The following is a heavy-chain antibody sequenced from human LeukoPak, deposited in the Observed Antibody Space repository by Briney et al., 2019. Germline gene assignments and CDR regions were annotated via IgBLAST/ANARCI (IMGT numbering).Heavy chain of an antibody. J-gene: IGHJ6*02. V-gene: IGHV3-23*01. CDR1: GFSVSGKF. D-gene: IGHD2-2*01. Sequence: GGSLRLSCAASGFSVSGKFMSWVRQAPGKGLEWVSAISGSGGSTYYAGSVKGRFTISRDNSKNTLYLQMNSLRAEDTAVYYCAKLGCSRTSCYAADYSSYYGMDVWGQGTTVTVSS. CDR3: AKLGCSRTSCYAADYSSYYGMDV. CDR2: ISGSGGST.